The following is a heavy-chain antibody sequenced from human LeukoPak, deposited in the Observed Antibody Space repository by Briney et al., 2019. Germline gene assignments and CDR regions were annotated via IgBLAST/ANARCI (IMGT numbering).Heavy chain of an antibody. J-gene: IGHJ4*02. CDR1: GYSISSGYY. Sequence: SETLSLTCTVSGYSISSGYYWSWIRQPPGKGLEWIGEINHSGSTNYNPSLKSRVTISLDVSKNQFSLKLNSMTAADTAVYYCARGRRTTVTTLSRFDYWGQGTLVTVSS. CDR3: ARGRRTTVTTLSRFDY. V-gene: IGHV4-38-2*02. CDR2: INHSGST. D-gene: IGHD4-17*01.